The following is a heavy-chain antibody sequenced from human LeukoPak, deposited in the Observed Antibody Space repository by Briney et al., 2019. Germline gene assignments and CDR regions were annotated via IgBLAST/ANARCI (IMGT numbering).Heavy chain of an antibody. V-gene: IGHV1-18*01. J-gene: IGHJ4*02. Sequence: ASVKVSCKASGYTFTSYGISWVRQAPGQGLEWMGWISAYNGNTNYAQKLQGRVTMTTDTSTNTAYMELRSLRSDDTAVYYCAIDYGEVREAYYFDYWGQGTLVTVSS. CDR3: AIDYGEVREAYYFDY. D-gene: IGHD4-17*01. CDR2: ISAYNGNT. CDR1: GYTFTSYG.